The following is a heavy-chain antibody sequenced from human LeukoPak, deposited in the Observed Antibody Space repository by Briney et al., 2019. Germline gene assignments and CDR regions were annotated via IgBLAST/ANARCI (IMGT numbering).Heavy chain of an antibody. D-gene: IGHD4-11*01. Sequence: SETLSLTCTVSGGCISKYYWTWIRQPPGKGLEWIGCIYYSGTTNYNPSLKSRVTILGDTSKNQLSLKLNSVTAADTAVYYCARSTPVTNWFDPWGQGTLVTVSS. CDR3: ARSTPVTNWFDP. CDR2: IYYSGTT. V-gene: IGHV4-59*01. CDR1: GGCISKYY. J-gene: IGHJ5*02.